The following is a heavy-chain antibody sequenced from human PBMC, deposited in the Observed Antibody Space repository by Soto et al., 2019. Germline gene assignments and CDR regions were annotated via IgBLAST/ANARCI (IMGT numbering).Heavy chain of an antibody. J-gene: IGHJ5*02. D-gene: IGHD2-15*01. CDR1: GLTFNRYW. V-gene: IGHV3-74*01. CDR3: AREFCSGGNCYTYYFDP. Sequence: GGSLRLSCAASGLTFNRYWMRWVRHAPGKGLVWVSHINTDGSNTNYADSVKGRFTISRDNAKSTLFLQMNSLRDEDTAVYYCAREFCSGGNCYTYYFDPWGQGIPVTVSS. CDR2: INTDGSNT.